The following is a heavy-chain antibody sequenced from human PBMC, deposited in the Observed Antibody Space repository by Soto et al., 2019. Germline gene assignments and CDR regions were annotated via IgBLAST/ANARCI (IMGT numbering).Heavy chain of an antibody. CDR2: IRSKAYGGTT. J-gene: IGHJ4*02. Sequence: GGSLRLSCTASGFTFGDYAMSWFRQAPGKGLEWVGFIRSKAYGGTTEYAASVKGRFTISRDDSKSIAYLQMNSLKTEDTAVYYCTRDRGDGYNGVYYWGQGTLVTVSA. V-gene: IGHV3-49*03. D-gene: IGHD2-8*01. CDR3: TRDRGDGYNGVYY. CDR1: GFTFGDYA.